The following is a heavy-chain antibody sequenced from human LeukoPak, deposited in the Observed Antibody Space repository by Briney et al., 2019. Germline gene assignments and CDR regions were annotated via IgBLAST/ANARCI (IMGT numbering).Heavy chain of an antibody. CDR2: ISSSGSTI. CDR3: ARVPRILEWFPDY. D-gene: IGHD3-3*01. Sequence: PGGSLRLSCAASGFTFSSYEMNWVRQAPGKGLEWVSYISSSGSTIYYADSVKGRFAISRDNAKNSLYLQMNSLRAEDTAVYYCARVPRILEWFPDYWGQGTLVTVSS. V-gene: IGHV3-48*03. CDR1: GFTFSSYE. J-gene: IGHJ4*02.